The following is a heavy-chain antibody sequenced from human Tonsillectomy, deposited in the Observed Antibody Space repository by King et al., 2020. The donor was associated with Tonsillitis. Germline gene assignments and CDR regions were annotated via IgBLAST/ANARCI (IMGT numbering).Heavy chain of an antibody. CDR3: AKDFGRFCGGDCSLFDY. J-gene: IGHJ4*02. CDR2: ITSSGIRT. D-gene: IGHD2-21*02. V-gene: IGHV3-23*04. CDR1: GFTFSNSA. Sequence: VQLVESGGDLVQPGGSLRLSCAASGFTFSNSAMNWVRQAPGKGLEWVAGITSSGIRTYYSDSVKGRFTISRDNSKNTLHLQMNSLRAEDTATSYCAKDFGRFCGGDCSLFDYWGLGTLVTVSS.